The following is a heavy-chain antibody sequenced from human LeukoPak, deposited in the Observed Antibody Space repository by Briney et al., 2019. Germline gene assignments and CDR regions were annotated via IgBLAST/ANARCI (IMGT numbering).Heavy chain of an antibody. D-gene: IGHD1-7*01. CDR1: GGSFSGYY. Sequence: SETLSLTCAVYGGSFSGYYWSWIRQPPGKGPEWIGEINHSGSTNYNPSLKSRVTISVDTSKNQFSLKLSSVTAADTAVYYCARGELFDYWGQGTLVTVSS. CDR2: INHSGST. V-gene: IGHV4-34*01. J-gene: IGHJ4*02. CDR3: ARGELFDY.